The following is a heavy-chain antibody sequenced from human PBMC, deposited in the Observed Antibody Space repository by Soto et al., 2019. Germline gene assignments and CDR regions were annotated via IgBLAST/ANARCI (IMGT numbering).Heavy chain of an antibody. V-gene: IGHV3-23*01. CDR2: ISGSGGST. CDR1: GFTFSSYA. J-gene: IGHJ3*02. CDR3: AKDIYSYGPRASAFDI. D-gene: IGHD5-18*01. Sequence: EVQLLESGGGLVQPGGSLRLSCEASGFTFSSYAMSWVRQAPGKGLEWVSAISGSGGSTYYADSVKGRFTISRDNSKNTLHLQMNSLRAEDTAVYYCAKDIYSYGPRASAFDIWGQGTMVTVSS.